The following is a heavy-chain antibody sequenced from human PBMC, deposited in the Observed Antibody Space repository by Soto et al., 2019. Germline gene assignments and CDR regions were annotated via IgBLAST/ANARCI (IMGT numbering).Heavy chain of an antibody. V-gene: IGHV3-53*01. D-gene: IGHD3-16*02. CDR2: IYSGGST. Sequence: PWGSLRLSCAASGFTVVSNYISLGRQSPVKGLEWVSVIYSGGSTYYADSVKGRFTISRDNSKNTLYLQMNSLRAEDTAVYYCAKGHYDYVWGSYRPIDIWGQGTMVTVSS. CDR1: GFTVVSNY. J-gene: IGHJ3*02. CDR3: AKGHYDYVWGSYRPIDI.